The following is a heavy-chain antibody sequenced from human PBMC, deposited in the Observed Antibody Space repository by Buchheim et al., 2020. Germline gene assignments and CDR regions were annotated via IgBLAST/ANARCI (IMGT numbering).Heavy chain of an antibody. Sequence: QVQLQESGPGLVKPSETLSLTCTVSDGSLSHYYWNWVRQPPGKGLEWIGYINYSGSTSHNPSLKSRVTVSIDMSKNQFSLQLSSVTAADTAMYYCARDLELGYWGQG. CDR3: ARDLELGY. D-gene: IGHD3-3*01. J-gene: IGHJ4*02. CDR1: DGSLSHYY. CDR2: INYSGST. V-gene: IGHV4-59*01.